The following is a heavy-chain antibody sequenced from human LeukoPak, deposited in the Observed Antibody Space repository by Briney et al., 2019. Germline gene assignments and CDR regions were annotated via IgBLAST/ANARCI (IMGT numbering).Heavy chain of an antibody. CDR3: ARDTSDYSGSYFDY. CDR1: GGSISSGSYY. J-gene: IGHJ4*02. CDR2: IYTSGST. D-gene: IGHD1-26*01. Sequence: PSETPSLTCTVSGGSISSGSYYWSWIRQPAGKGLEWIGRIYTSGSTNYNPSLKSRVTISVDTSKNQFSLKLSSVTAADTAVYYCARDTSDYSGSYFDYWGQGTLVTVSS. V-gene: IGHV4-61*02.